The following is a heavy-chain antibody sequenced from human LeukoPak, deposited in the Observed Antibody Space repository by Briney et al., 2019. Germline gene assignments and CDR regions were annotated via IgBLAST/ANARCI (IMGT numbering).Heavy chain of an antibody. V-gene: IGHV1-18*01. Sequence: ASVKVSCKASGYTFTSYGISWVRQAPGQGLEWMGWISAYNGNTNYAQKLQGRVTMTTDTSTSTAYMELRSLRSDDTAVYYCARLDEGSSWVYHFDYWGQGTLVTVSS. CDR1: GYTFTSYG. CDR2: ISAYNGNT. D-gene: IGHD6-13*01. CDR3: ARLDEGSSWVYHFDY. J-gene: IGHJ4*02.